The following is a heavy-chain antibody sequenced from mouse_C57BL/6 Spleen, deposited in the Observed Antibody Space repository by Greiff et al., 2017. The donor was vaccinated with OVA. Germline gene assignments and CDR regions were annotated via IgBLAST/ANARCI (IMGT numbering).Heavy chain of an antibody. D-gene: IGHD1-1*01. CDR2: ILPGSGST. CDR1: GYTFTGYW. V-gene: IGHV1-9*01. J-gene: IGHJ4*01. Sequence: QVQLQQSGAELMKPGASVKLSCKATGYTFTGYWIEWVKQRPGHGLEWIGEILPGSGSTNYNEKFKGKATFTADTSSNTAYMQLSSLTTEDSAIYYCARSANDYYGSSPYYYAMDYWGQGTSVTVSS. CDR3: ARSANDYYGSSPYYYAMDY.